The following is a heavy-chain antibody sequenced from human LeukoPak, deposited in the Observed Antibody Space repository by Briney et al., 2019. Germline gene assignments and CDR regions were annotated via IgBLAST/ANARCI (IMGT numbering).Heavy chain of an antibody. Sequence: GGSLRLSCAVSGFTVSSNYMSWVRQAPGKGLEWVSVIYSGGSTYYADSVKGRFTISRDNSKNTLYLQMNSLRAEDTAVYYCARDSVDHDAFDIWGQGTMVTVSS. CDR1: GFTVSSNY. D-gene: IGHD5-24*01. J-gene: IGHJ3*02. CDR2: IYSGGST. CDR3: ARDSVDHDAFDI. V-gene: IGHV3-66*01.